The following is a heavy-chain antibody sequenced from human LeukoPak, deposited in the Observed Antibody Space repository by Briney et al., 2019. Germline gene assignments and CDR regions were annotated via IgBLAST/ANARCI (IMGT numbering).Heavy chain of an antibody. D-gene: IGHD3-16*01. CDR1: GFTFSDYD. V-gene: IGHV3-69-1*02. CDR2: ISGLSTHI. Sequence: PGGSLRLSCSASGFTFSDYDMNWVRQAPGKGLEWVSSISGLSTHIYYGDSVKGRFSISRDNAKNSVYLKMNSLGVEDTAIYYCGRAFPPLRTSSAGDLWGQGILVTVSS. J-gene: IGHJ4*02. CDR3: GRAFPPLRTSSAGDL.